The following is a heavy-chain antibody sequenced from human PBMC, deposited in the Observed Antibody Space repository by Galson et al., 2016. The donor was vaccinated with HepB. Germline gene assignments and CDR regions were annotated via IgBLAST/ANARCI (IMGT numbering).Heavy chain of an antibody. CDR3: ARLRQYSGSLYGWFDP. V-gene: IGHV5-51*01. CDR2: IDPRDSDT. CDR1: GYSFSNYW. J-gene: IGHJ5*02. D-gene: IGHD6-13*01. Sequence: QSGAEVTKPGESLKISCKGSGYSFSNYWIGWVRQMPGKGLEWMGVIDPRDSDTRYSPSFQGQVTISADKSITTAYLQWTSLRASDSAMYYCARLRQYSGSLYGWFDPWGQGTLVTVSS.